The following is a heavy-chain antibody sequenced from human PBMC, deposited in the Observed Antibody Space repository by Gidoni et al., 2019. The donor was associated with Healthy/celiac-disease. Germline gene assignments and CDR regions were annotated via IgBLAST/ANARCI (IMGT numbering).Heavy chain of an antibody. Sequence: EVQLLESGGGLVQPGGSLRPSCAAAGFTFSSYAMSWGRQAPGKGLEWVSAISGSGGSTYYADSVKGRFTISRDNSKNTLYLQMNSLRAEDTAVYYCAKRTAAAGTYYAYMDVGGKGTTVTVSS. V-gene: IGHV3-23*01. CDR2: ISGSGGST. CDR1: GFTFSSYA. D-gene: IGHD6-13*01. CDR3: AKRTAAAGTYYAYMDV. J-gene: IGHJ6*03.